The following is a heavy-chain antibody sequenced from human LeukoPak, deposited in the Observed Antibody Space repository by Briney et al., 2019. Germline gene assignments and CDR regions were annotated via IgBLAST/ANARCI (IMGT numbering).Heavy chain of an antibody. CDR3: ARDHLGASHGVSRAFDI. D-gene: IGHD3-10*01. V-gene: IGHV4-59*01. CDR1: GGSISSYY. CDR2: IYYSGST. Sequence: SETLSLTCTVSGGSISSYYWSWLRQPPGKGLEWIGYIYYSGSTNYNPSLKSRVTISVDTSKNQFSLKLSSVTAADTAVYYCARDHLGASHGVSRAFDIWGQGTMVTVSS. J-gene: IGHJ3*02.